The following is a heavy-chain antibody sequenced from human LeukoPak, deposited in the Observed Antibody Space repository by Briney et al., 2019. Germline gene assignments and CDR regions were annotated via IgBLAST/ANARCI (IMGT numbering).Heavy chain of an antibody. V-gene: IGHV3-48*03. CDR1: GVTFSSYE. D-gene: IGHD3-10*02. Sequence: GGSLRLSCAASGVTFSSYEMNWVRQAPGKGLEWVSYISSSGSTIYYADSVKGRFTISRDNAKNSLYLQMNSLRAEDTAVYYCAELGITMIGGVWGKGTTVTISS. CDR2: ISSSGSTI. J-gene: IGHJ6*04. CDR3: AELGITMIGGV.